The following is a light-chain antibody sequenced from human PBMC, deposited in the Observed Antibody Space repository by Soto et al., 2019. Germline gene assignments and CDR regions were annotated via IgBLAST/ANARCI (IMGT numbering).Light chain of an antibody. J-gene: IGKJ1*01. CDR1: QSINYL. Sequence: DLPMTQSPSNVAATGGGRNTITCRASQSINYLLAWYRQRTGEAPQLLIYDVSTLAMGVPARFSGSGSGTDFTLSISRLQADDFATFYCQQYQTYSRTFGQGTKVEVK. CDR3: QQYQTYSRT. CDR2: DVS. V-gene: IGKV1-5*01.